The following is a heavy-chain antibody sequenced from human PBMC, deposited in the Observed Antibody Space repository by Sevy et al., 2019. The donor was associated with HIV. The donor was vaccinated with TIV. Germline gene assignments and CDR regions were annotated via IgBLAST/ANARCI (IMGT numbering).Heavy chain of an antibody. CDR2: ISSNSSTI. Sequence: GGSRRLSCAASGFTFSSYSMNWVRQAPGKGLEWVSFISSNSSTIYYADSVKGRFTISRDNAKNSLYLQMNSLRDEDTAVYYCARDSRFLEWLLERDAFDIWGQGTMVTVSS. CDR3: ARDSRFLEWLLERDAFDI. CDR1: GFTFSSYS. V-gene: IGHV3-48*02. J-gene: IGHJ3*02. D-gene: IGHD3-3*01.